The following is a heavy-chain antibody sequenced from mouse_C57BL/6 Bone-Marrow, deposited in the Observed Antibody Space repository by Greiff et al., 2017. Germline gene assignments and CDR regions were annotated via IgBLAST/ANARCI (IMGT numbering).Heavy chain of an antibody. CDR2: ISSGGSYT. Sequence: EVQLVESGGDLVKPGGSLKLSCAASGFTFSSYGMSWVRQTPDKRLEWVATISSGGSYTYYPDSVKGRFTISRDNAKNTLYLQMSSLKSEDTDMYNGARDGNYSYYYAMDYWGQGASVTASS. J-gene: IGHJ4*01. CDR1: GFTFSSYG. CDR3: ARDGNYSYYYAMDY. V-gene: IGHV5-6*01. D-gene: IGHD2-1*01.